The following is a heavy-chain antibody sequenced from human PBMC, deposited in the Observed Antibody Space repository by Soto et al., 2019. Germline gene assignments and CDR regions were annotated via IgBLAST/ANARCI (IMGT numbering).Heavy chain of an antibody. CDR2: ISGSGGST. J-gene: IGHJ5*02. D-gene: IGHD4-17*01. CDR3: AKDRSSTVTTSPSLFDP. V-gene: IGHV3-23*01. Sequence: PGGSLRLSCAASGFTFSSYAMSWVRQAPGKGLEWVSAISGSGGSTYYADSVKGRFTISRDNSKNTLYLQTNSLRAEDTAVYYCAKDRSSTVTTSPSLFDPWGQGTLVTVSS. CDR1: GFTFSSYA.